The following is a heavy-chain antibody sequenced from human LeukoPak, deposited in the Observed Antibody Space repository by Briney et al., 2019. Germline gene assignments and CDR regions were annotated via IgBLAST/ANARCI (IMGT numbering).Heavy chain of an antibody. CDR2: ISYSGST. V-gene: IGHV4-59*08. D-gene: IGHD1-26*01. CDR3: ARPDSGTYVARAFDI. J-gene: IGHJ3*02. Sequence: SETLSLTCTVSGGSITSDYWSWIRQPPGKGLEWIGYISYSGSTNYNPSLKSRVTMSVDTSKTQFSLKLSSVTAADTAVYYCARPDSGTYVARAFDIWGQGTLVSVSS. CDR1: GGSITSDY.